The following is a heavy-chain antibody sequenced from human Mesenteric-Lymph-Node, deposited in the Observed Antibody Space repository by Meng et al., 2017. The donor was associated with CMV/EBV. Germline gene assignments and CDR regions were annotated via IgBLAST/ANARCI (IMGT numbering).Heavy chain of an antibody. J-gene: IGHJ4*02. V-gene: IGHV3-23*01. D-gene: IGHD2-21*01. Sequence: FSSYAMSWVRQAPGKGLEWVSAISGSGGSTYYADSVKGRFTISRDNSKNTLYLQMNSLRAEDTAVYYCAKDLRYGGHIVVVIAIGFDYWGQGTLVTVSS. CDR3: AKDLRYGGHIVVVIAIGFDY. CDR2: ISGSGGST. CDR1: FSSYA.